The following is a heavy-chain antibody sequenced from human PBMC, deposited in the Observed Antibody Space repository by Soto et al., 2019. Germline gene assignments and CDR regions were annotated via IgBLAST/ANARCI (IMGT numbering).Heavy chain of an antibody. CDR2: ISSGGDTT. J-gene: IGHJ4*02. D-gene: IGHD6-13*01. Sequence: EVQLLESGGGLVQPGGSLRLSCAASGFTFSNYDMNWVRQAPGKGLEWVSVISSGGDTTYYADSVQGRFTISRDNSKITLYLQMNSLTAEDTAIYYCAKSFAWGPSGIWYFFDYWGQGTLVTVSS. V-gene: IGHV3-23*01. CDR3: AKSFAWGPSGIWYFFDY. CDR1: GFTFSNYD.